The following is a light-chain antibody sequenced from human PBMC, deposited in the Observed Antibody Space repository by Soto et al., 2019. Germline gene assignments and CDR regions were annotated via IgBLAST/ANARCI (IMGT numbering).Light chain of an antibody. V-gene: IGKV1-5*01. Sequence: DIQMTQSPSTLSASVGDRVTITSRASQSISSWLALYQQKPGKAPKVLIFDASTLESGVPSRFSGSGSATEFTLTISSLQPDDFATYYCQQYSTYPWTFGQGTKVDI. CDR1: QSISSW. CDR2: DAS. J-gene: IGKJ1*01. CDR3: QQYSTYPWT.